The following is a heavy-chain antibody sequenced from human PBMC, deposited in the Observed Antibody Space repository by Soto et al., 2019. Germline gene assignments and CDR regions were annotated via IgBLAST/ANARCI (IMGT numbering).Heavy chain of an antibody. CDR1: GYTFTSYG. V-gene: IGHV1-18*01. J-gene: IGHJ6*02. Sequence: QVQLVQSGAEVKKPGASVKVSCKASGYTFTSYGISWVRQAPGQGLEWMGWISAYNGNTNYAQKLQGRVTMTTDTSTSTADMELRSRRSDDTAVYYWARVRGDIVVVPAATPYYYYGMDVWGQGTTVTVSS. CDR3: ARVRGDIVVVPAATPYYYYGMDV. D-gene: IGHD2-2*01. CDR2: ISAYNGNT.